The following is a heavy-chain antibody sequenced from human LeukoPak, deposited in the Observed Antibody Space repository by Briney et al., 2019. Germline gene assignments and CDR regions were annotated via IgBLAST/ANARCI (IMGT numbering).Heavy chain of an antibody. D-gene: IGHD5-18*01. V-gene: IGHV3-64*01. J-gene: IGHJ6*03. CDR3: ARDRSYGYYYYMDV. CDR1: GSTFSSQA. Sequence: GGSLRLSCAASGSTFSSQALSWVRQAPGKGLEYVSAISSNGGSTYYANSVKGRFTISRDNSKNTPYLQMGSLRAEDMAVYYCARDRSYGYYYYMDVWGKGTTVTVSS. CDR2: ISSNGGST.